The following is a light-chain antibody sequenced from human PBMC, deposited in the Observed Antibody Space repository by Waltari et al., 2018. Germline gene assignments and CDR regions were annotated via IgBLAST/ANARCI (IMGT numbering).Light chain of an antibody. CDR1: VLANNY. CDR3: YSAADNNRL. V-gene: IGLV3-27*01. Sequence: SYDLPPPSSVSVSPGQTATITCSGHVLANNYVRWFQQKPGQAPVVVIYKDSERHSGNRERFSGYSSGNTVTLTISGAQFEDEADYYCYSAADNNRLFGGGTKLTVL. CDR2: KDS. J-gene: IGLJ2*01.